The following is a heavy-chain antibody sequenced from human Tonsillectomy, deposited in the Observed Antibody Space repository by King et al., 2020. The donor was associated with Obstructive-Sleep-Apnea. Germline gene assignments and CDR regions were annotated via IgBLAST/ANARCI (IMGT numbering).Heavy chain of an antibody. CDR2: IRGSGGST. J-gene: IGHJ5*02. V-gene: IGHV3-23*04. CDR1: GFTFSSYA. D-gene: IGHD3-9*01. CDR3: AKDLISRYDILTGYYGFDP. Sequence: VQLVESGGGLVQPGGSLRLSCAASGFTFSSYAMNWVRPAPGKGLEWVSAIRGSGGSTYYADSVKGRFTISRDNSENTLYLQMNSLRAEDTAVYYCAKDLISRYDILTGYYGFDPWGQGTLVTVSS.